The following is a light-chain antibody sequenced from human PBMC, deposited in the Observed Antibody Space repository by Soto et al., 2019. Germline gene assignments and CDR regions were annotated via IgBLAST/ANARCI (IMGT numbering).Light chain of an antibody. V-gene: IGLV2-14*01. J-gene: IGLJ3*02. Sequence: QSVLTQPASVSGSPGRSISISCTGTSSGVGGYKYVSWYQQHPGKAPKLMIYEVSNRPSGVSNRFSGSKSGNTASLTISGLQAEDEADYYCSSYTSSSTPSWTFGQGTK. CDR1: SSGVGGYKY. CDR3: SSYTSSSTPSWT. CDR2: EVS.